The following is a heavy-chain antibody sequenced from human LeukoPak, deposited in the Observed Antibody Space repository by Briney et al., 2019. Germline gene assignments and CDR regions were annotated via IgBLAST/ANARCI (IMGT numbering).Heavy chain of an antibody. D-gene: IGHD1-7*01. CDR1: GGTFSSYA. J-gene: IGHJ5*02. CDR2: IIPIFGTA. CDR3: ARDNYAGANWFDP. Sequence: GASVKVSCKASGGTFSSYAISWVRQAPGQGPEWIGGIIPIFGTANYAQKFQGRVTITTDESTSTAYMELSSLRSEDTAVYYCARDNYAGANWFDPWGQGTLVTVSS. V-gene: IGHV1-69*05.